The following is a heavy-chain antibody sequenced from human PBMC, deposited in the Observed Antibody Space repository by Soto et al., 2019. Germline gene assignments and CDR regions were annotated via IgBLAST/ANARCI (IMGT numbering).Heavy chain of an antibody. CDR2: IKHSGRV. Sequence: SETLSLTCAVYGGSFSGHSWTWIRQSPGKGLEWIGDIKHSGRVNYSPSLKSRVTISLDTSKNQFSLTLSAVTAADTAMYYCSTRAYDTNGYYRFDPWGQGTLVTVSS. CDR3: STRAYDTNGYYRFDP. V-gene: IGHV4-34*01. CDR1: GGSFSGHS. D-gene: IGHD3-22*01. J-gene: IGHJ5*01.